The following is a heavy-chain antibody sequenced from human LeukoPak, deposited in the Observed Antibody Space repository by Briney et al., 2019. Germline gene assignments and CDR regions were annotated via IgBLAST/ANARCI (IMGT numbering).Heavy chain of an antibody. CDR3: ARATGAEREGAFDI. D-gene: IGHD1-26*01. Sequence: SQTLSLTCTVSGGSISSGSYYWSWLRQPAGKGLEWIGRIYTSGSTNYNPSLKSRVTISVDTSKNQFSLKLSSVTAADTAVYYCARATGAEREGAFDIWGQGTMVTVSS. J-gene: IGHJ3*02. CDR1: GGSISSGSYY. CDR2: IYTSGST. V-gene: IGHV4-61*02.